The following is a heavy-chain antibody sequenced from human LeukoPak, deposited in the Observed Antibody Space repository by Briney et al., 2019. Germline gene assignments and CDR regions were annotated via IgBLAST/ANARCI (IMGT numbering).Heavy chain of an antibody. CDR2: ISYDGSNK. V-gene: IGHV3-30*04. CDR3: ARDSGRAMRYQIFNY. CDR1: GFTFSSYA. Sequence: GGSLRLSCAASGFTFSSYAMHWVRQAPGKGLEWVAVISYDGSNKYYADSVKGRFTISRDNSKNTLYLQMNSLRAEDTAVYYCARDSGRAMRYQIFNYWGQGTLVTVSS. D-gene: IGHD2-8*01. J-gene: IGHJ4*02.